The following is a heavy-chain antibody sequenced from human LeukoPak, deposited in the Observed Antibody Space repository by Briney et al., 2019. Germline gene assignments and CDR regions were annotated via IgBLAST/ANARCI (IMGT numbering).Heavy chain of an antibody. CDR3: AREHWYDFWSGTQSDWFDP. CDR1: GFTFSSYA. Sequence: GGSLRLSRAASGFTFSSYATHWVRQAPGKGLEWVAVISYDGSNKYYADSVKGRFTISRDNSKNTLYLQMNSLRAEDTAVYYCAREHWYDFWSGTQSDWFDPWGQGTLVTVSS. D-gene: IGHD3-3*01. J-gene: IGHJ5*02. V-gene: IGHV3-30-3*01. CDR2: ISYDGSNK.